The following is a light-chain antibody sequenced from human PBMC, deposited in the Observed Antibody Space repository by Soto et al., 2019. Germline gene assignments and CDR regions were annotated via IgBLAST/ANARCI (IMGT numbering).Light chain of an antibody. Sequence: DIVMTQSPDSLAVSLGERATINCKSSQSVLYSSNNKNYLAWYQQKPGQPPKLLIYWASTRESGVPDRFSGSGSETDFTLTISCLQAEDVAVYYCQQYYSTPPAFGQGTKVEIK. CDR2: WAS. CDR1: QSVLYSSNNKNY. V-gene: IGKV4-1*01. CDR3: QQYYSTPPA. J-gene: IGKJ1*01.